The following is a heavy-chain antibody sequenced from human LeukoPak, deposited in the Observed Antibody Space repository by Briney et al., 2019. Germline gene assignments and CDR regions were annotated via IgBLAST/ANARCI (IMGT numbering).Heavy chain of an antibody. Sequence: PGGSLRLSCAASGFTLSKSGMHWVRQAPGKGLEWVAVISFDGSNKNYGDSVKGRFTISRDTSKNTLYLQMNSLRAEDTAVYYCASEGGDCFGGICYSNYWGQGTLVTVSS. D-gene: IGHD2-15*01. CDR2: ISFDGSNK. CDR3: ASEGGDCFGGICYSNY. CDR1: GFTLSKSG. J-gene: IGHJ4*02. V-gene: IGHV3-30*03.